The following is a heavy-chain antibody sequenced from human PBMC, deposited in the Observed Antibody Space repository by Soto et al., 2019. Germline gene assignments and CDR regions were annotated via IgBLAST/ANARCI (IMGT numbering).Heavy chain of an antibody. Sequence: PGGSLRLSCAASGFTVSSNYMSWVRQAPGKGLEWVSVIYSGGSTYYADSVKDRFTVSRDNSRNTLYLQMNSLRAEDTAVFYCAREKVEDSDYSVYFDYWGQGTLVTVSS. J-gene: IGHJ4*02. V-gene: IGHV3-53*01. CDR1: GFTVSSNY. CDR3: AREKVEDSDYSVYFDY. CDR2: IYSGGST. D-gene: IGHD3-22*01.